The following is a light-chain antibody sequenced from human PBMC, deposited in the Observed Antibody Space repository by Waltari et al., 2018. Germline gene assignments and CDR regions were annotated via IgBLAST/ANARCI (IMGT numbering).Light chain of an antibody. V-gene: IGKV3-15*01. J-gene: IGKJ1*01. CDR3: QHYNNWPPGTT. CDR1: QSVSIN. CDR2: AAS. Sequence: EIVMTQSPVTLSVSPGERATLYCRASQSVSINLAWYQQKPGQAPRLLIYAASTRATDVPARFSGSGSGTEFTLTISSLQSEDFAVYYCQHYNNWPPGTTFGQGTKLEIK.